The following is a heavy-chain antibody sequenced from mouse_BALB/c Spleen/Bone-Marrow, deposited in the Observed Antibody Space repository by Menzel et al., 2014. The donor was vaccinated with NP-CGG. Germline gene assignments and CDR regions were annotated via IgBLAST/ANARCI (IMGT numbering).Heavy chain of an antibody. J-gene: IGHJ1*01. CDR3: AREGGYYYGSSPYFDV. Sequence: VQLKQSGPKLVKPGASVKISCKASGYPFTGYFMNWVMQSHGKSLEWIGRINPYNGDTFYNQKFKGKATLTVDKSSSTAHMELRSLASEDSAVYYCAREGGYYYGSSPYFDVWGAGTTVTVSS. D-gene: IGHD1-1*01. V-gene: IGHV1-20*02. CDR2: INPYNGDT. CDR1: GYPFTGYF.